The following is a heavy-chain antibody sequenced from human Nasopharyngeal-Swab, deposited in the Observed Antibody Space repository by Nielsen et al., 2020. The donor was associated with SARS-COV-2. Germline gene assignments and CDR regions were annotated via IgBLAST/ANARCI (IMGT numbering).Heavy chain of an antibody. CDR3: ARVAPLAGSSGYYYYGMDV. D-gene: IGHD3-22*01. V-gene: IGHV3-33*01. CDR2: IWYDGSNK. J-gene: IGHJ6*02. Sequence: GLAWVGVIWYDGSNKYYADSVKGRFTISRDNSKNTLYLQMNSLRAEDTAVYYCARVAPLAGSSGYYYYGMDVWGQGTTVTVSS.